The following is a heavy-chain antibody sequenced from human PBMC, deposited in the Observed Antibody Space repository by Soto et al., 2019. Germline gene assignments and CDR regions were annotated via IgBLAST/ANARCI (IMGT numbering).Heavy chain of an antibody. CDR2: INPNSGGT. CDR3: ARDLTYYYDSSGVFGY. J-gene: IGHJ4*02. Sequence: ASVKVSCKASGYTFTGYYMHWVRQAPGQGLEWMGWINPNSGGTNYARKFQGRVTMTRDTSISTAYMELSRLRSDDTAVYYCARDLTYYYDSSGVFGYWGQGTLVTVSS. V-gene: IGHV1-2*02. D-gene: IGHD3-22*01. CDR1: GYTFTGYY.